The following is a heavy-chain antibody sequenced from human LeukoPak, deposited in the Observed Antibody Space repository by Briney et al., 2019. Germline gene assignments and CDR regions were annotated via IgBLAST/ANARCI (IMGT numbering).Heavy chain of an antibody. D-gene: IGHD3-22*01. J-gene: IGHJ3*02. Sequence: ASVKVSCKASGYTFTAYYMHWVRQAPGQGLEWMGWINPNSGGTNYAQKFQGRVTMTRDMSISTAYMELSRLRSDDTAVYYCARGGDYYDTSGYYDDAFDIWGQGTMVTVSS. CDR2: INPNSGGT. V-gene: IGHV1-2*02. CDR3: ARGGDYYDTSGYYDDAFDI. CDR1: GYTFTAYY.